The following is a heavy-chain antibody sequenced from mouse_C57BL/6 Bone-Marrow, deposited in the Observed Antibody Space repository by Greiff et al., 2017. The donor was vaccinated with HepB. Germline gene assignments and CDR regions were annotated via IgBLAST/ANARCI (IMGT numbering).Heavy chain of an antibody. CDR3: ARRDYYAMDY. J-gene: IGHJ4*01. V-gene: IGHV1-26*01. CDR1: GYTFTDYY. CDR2: INPNNGGT. Sequence: EVQLQQSGPELVKPGASVKISCKASGYTFTDYYMNWVKQSHGKSLEWIGDINPNNGGTSYNQKFKGKATLTVDKSPSTAYMELRSLTSEDSAVYYCARRDYYAMDYWGQGTSVTVSS.